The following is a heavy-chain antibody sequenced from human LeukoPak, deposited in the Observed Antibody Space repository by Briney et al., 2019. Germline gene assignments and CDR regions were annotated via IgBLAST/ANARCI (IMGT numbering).Heavy chain of an antibody. CDR1: GGSISSYY. V-gene: IGHV4-4*07. D-gene: IGHD3-3*01. J-gene: IGHJ4*02. CDR2: IYTSGST. Sequence: SETLSLTCTVSGGSISSYYWSWIRQPAGKGLEWIGRIYTSGSTNYNPSLKSRVTMSVDTSKNQFSLKLSSVTAADTAVYYCARNYDFWSGYPDYFDYWGQGTPVTVSS. CDR3: ARNYDFWSGYPDYFDY.